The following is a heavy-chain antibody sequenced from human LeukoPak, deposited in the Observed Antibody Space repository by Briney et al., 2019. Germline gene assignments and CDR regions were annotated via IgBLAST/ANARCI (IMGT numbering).Heavy chain of an antibody. J-gene: IGHJ4*02. CDR1: GGSISSYY. V-gene: IGHV4-59*08. CDR2: IYYSGSI. D-gene: IGHD5-24*01. Sequence: PSETLSLTCTVSGGSISSYYWSWIRQPPGKGLEWIWYIYYSGSINYNPSLKRRVTISVDTSKNRFSMKLSSVTAADTAVYYCARTSWIQYSYYFDYWGQGALVTVSS. CDR3: ARTSWIQYSYYFDY.